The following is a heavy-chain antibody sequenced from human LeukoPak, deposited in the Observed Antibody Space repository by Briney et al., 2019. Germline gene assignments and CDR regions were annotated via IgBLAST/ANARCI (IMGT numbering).Heavy chain of an antibody. J-gene: IGHJ3*02. CDR2: IYHSGST. D-gene: IGHD3-10*01. CDR1: GGSISSGGYS. Sequence: SQTLSLTCAVSGGSISSGGYSWSWIRQPPGKGLEWIGYIYHSGSTYYNPSLKSRVTISVDRSKNQFSLKLSSVTAADTAGYYCARPPPLWFGESAHVFDIGGKGTMVTVS. CDR3: ARPPPLWFGESAHVFDI. V-gene: IGHV4-30-2*01.